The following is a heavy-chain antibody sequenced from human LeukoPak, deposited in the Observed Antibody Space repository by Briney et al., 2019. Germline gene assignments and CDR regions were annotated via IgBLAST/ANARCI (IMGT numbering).Heavy chain of an antibody. CDR2: IIPIFGTA. V-gene: IGHV1-69*05. Sequence: SVKVSCKASGGTFSSDAISWVRQAPGQGLEWMGGIIPIFGTANYAQKFQGRVTITTDESTSTAYMELSSLRSEDTAVYYCASGFYYDTGGYNNWGQGTLVTVSS. CDR3: ASGFYYDTGGYNN. J-gene: IGHJ4*02. CDR1: GGTFSSDA. D-gene: IGHD3-22*01.